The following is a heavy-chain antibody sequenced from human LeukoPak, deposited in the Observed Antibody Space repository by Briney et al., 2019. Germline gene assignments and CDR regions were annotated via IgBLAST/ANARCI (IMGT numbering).Heavy chain of an antibody. D-gene: IGHD6-19*01. CDR2: ISESGGST. Sequence: GGSLRLSCAASGFTFSSYAMSWVRQAPGKGLEWVSAISESGGSTYYADSVKGRFTIPRDNSKNTLYLQMNSLRAEDTAIYFCAKEKYSSGFFDFWGQGSLVTVSS. V-gene: IGHV3-23*01. CDR1: GFTFSSYA. CDR3: AKEKYSSGFFDF. J-gene: IGHJ4*02.